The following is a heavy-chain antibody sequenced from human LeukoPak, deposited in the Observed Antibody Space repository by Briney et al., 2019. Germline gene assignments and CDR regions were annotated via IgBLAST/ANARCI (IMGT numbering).Heavy chain of an antibody. D-gene: IGHD3-16*02. CDR1: AWSFSGYY. CDR3: ARVTWSYPSKLFDY. J-gene: IGHJ4*02. Sequence: PSETLSLTCAGYAWSFSGYYWSWIPHPPGNGLEWIGEINHSGSTNYHPSLKSRITISVDTSKNQFSLKLSSVTAADTAVYYCARVTWSYPSKLFDYWDQGTLVTVSS. CDR2: INHSGST. V-gene: IGHV4-34*01.